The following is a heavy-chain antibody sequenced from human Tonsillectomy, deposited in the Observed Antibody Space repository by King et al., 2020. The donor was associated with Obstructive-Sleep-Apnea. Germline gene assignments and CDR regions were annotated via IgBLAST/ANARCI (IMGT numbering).Heavy chain of an antibody. V-gene: IGHV1-46*01. D-gene: IGHD3-9*01. CDR3: ARDGNYDILTGYPYPYYYYGMDV. CDR2: INPNGGST. Sequence: QLVQSGAEVKKPGASVKVSCKAFGYTITSYYMHWVRQAPGQGLEWMGIINPNGGSTDYAQKFQGRVTMNRDTSTSTVYMELSSLRSEDTAVYYCARDGNYDILTGYPYPYYYYGMDVWDQGTTVTVSS. CDR1: GYTITSYY. J-gene: IGHJ6*02.